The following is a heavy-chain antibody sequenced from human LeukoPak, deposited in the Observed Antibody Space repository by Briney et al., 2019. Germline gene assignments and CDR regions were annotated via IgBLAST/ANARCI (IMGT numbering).Heavy chain of an antibody. D-gene: IGHD3-10*01. J-gene: IGHJ4*02. CDR1: GGSFSGYY. CDR2: INHSGST. V-gene: IGHV4-34*01. CDR3: ARGRLWGGVFDY. Sequence: KTSETLSLTCAVYGGSFSGYYWIWIRQPPEKGLEWIGEINHSGSTYYNPSLKSRVTISLDTSENQFSMKLSSVTAADTAVYYCARGRLWGGVFDYWGQGTLVTVSS.